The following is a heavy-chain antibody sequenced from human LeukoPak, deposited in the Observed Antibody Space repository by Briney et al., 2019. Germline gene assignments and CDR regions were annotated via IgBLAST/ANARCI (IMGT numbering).Heavy chain of an antibody. D-gene: IGHD1-26*01. V-gene: IGHV4-59*01. CDR3: ARVGGNYYYHYYMDV. CDR1: GGSISSYY. Sequence: SETLSLTCTVSGGSISSYYWSWIRQPPGKGLEWIGYIYYSGSTNYNPSLKSRVTISVDTSKNQFSLKLSSVTAADTAVYYCARVGGNYYYHYYMDVWGKGTTVTVSS. J-gene: IGHJ6*03. CDR2: IYYSGST.